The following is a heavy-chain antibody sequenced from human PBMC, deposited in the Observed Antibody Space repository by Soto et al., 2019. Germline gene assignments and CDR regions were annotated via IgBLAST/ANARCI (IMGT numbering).Heavy chain of an antibody. D-gene: IGHD2-15*01. Sequence: SETLSLTCTVSGGSISSYYWSWIRQPPGKGLEWIGYIYYSGSTNYNPSLKSRVTISVDTSKNQFSLKLSSVTAADTSVYYCARFKVEDIVVVVGRNYFYYGMDVWGQGTTVS. J-gene: IGHJ6*02. V-gene: IGHV4-59*01. CDR1: GGSISSYY. CDR3: ARFKVEDIVVVVGRNYFYYGMDV. CDR2: IYYSGST.